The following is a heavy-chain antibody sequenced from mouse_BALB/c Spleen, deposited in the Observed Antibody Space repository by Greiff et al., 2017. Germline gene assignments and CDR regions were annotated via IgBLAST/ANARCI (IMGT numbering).Heavy chain of an antibody. CDR2: IYPGDGDT. Sequence: VQVVESGAELVRPGSSVKISCKASGYAFSSYWMNWVKQRPGQGLEWIGQIYPGDGDTNYNGKFKGKATLTADKSSSTAYMQLSSLTSEDSAVYFCARDYDYAWFAYWGQGTLVTVSA. CDR3: ARDYDYAWFAY. D-gene: IGHD2-4*01. CDR1: GYAFSSYW. V-gene: IGHV1-80*01. J-gene: IGHJ3*01.